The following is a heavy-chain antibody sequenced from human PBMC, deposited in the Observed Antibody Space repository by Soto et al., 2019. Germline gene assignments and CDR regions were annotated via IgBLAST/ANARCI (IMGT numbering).Heavy chain of an antibody. CDR2: INSDGSST. J-gene: IGHJ2*01. V-gene: IGHV3-74*01. CDR1: GFTFSSYW. D-gene: IGHD1-26*01. Sequence: EVQLVEYGVGLVQPGGSLRLSCAASGFTFSSYWMHWVRQAPGKGLVWVSRINSDGSSTSYADSVKGRFTSSRDNAKSARYLQMNSLRAEDTAVYYCARGGSLNWSFDICGRGTLVSVSS. CDR3: ARGGSLNWSFDI.